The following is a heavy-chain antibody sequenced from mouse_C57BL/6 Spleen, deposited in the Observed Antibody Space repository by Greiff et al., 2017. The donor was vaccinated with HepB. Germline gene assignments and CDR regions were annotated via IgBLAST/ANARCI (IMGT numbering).Heavy chain of an antibody. Sequence: QVQLQQSGAELAKPGASVKLSCKASGYTFTSYWMHWVKQRPGQGLEWIGYINPSSGYTKYNQKFKDKATLTADKSSSTAYMQLSSLTYEDSAVYYCAIPYGNDVWYFDVWGTGTTVTVSS. V-gene: IGHV1-7*01. CDR2: INPSSGYT. CDR3: AIPYGNDVWYFDV. CDR1: GYTFTSYW. J-gene: IGHJ1*03. D-gene: IGHD2-2*01.